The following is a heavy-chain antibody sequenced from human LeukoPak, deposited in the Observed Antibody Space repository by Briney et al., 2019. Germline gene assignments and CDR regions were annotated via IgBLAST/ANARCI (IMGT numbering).Heavy chain of an antibody. D-gene: IGHD6-19*01. Sequence: GGSLRLSCAASGFTFSSYAMSWVRQAPGKGLEWVSAISGSGGSTYYADSVKGRSTISRDNSKNTLYLQMNSLRAEDTAVYYCAKGYSSGWYERSYFDYWGQGTLVTVSS. J-gene: IGHJ4*02. CDR1: GFTFSSYA. CDR3: AKGYSSGWYERSYFDY. CDR2: ISGSGGST. V-gene: IGHV3-23*01.